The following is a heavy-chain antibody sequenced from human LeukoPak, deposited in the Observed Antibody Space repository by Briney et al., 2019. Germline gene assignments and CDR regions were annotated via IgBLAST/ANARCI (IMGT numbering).Heavy chain of an antibody. Sequence: ASVKVSCKASGGTFSSYATSWVRQAPGQGLEWMGGIIPIFGTANYAQKFQGRVTITADESTSTAYMELSSLRSEDTAVYYCARSDIVVVPAAMPAYWFDPWGQGTLVTVSS. CDR2: IIPIFGTA. CDR1: GGTFSSYA. D-gene: IGHD2-2*01. J-gene: IGHJ5*02. CDR3: ARSDIVVVPAAMPAYWFDP. V-gene: IGHV1-69*01.